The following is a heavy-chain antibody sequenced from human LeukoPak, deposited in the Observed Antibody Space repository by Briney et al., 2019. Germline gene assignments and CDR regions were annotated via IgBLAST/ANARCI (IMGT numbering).Heavy chain of an antibody. Sequence: PSETLSLTCTVSGGSISIYYWSWIRQPPGKGLEWIGYIYYSGSTNYNPSLKSRVTISVDTSKNQFSLKLSSVTAADTAVYYCARPTTYCSSTSCNDAFDIWGQGTMVTVSS. CDR1: GGSISIYY. CDR3: ARPTTYCSSTSCNDAFDI. J-gene: IGHJ3*02. D-gene: IGHD2-2*01. CDR2: IYYSGST. V-gene: IGHV4-59*08.